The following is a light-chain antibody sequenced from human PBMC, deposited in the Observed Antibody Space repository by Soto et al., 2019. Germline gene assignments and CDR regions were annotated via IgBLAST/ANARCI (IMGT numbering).Light chain of an antibody. V-gene: IGLV2-23*01. CDR1: NSDLGSYNI. J-gene: IGLJ1*01. CDR2: EGT. Sequence: QSALTQPASVSGSPGQSITISCTGSNSDLGSYNIVSWYQHHPGKAPKLMIYEGTKWPSGVSNRFSASKSGNTASLTISGLQAEDEADYYCCSFAGSTTSGLVFGTGTKLTVL. CDR3: CSFAGSTTSGLV.